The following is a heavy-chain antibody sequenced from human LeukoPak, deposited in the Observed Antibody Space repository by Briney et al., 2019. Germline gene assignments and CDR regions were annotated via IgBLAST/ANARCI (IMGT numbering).Heavy chain of an antibody. V-gene: IGHV3-48*03. J-gene: IGHJ4*02. Sequence: GGSLRLSCIASGFTFSRYEMNWVRQAPGKGLEWIAYITTTGDRIQYADSVKGRFTISRDNTKNSLYLQLNSLRADDTAIYYCVREVRREGDQFDYWGQGTLVTVSS. CDR1: GFTFSRYE. D-gene: IGHD2-21*01. CDR3: VREVRREGDQFDY. CDR2: ITTTGDRI.